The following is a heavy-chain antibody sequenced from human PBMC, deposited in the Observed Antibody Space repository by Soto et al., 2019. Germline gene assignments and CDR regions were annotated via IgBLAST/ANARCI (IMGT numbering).Heavy chain of an antibody. Sequence: GGSLRLSCAASGFTFSIYAMHWVRQAPGKGLEWVAVISYDGARKAYANSVKGRFTISRDTSKSTLYLQMNSLRVEDTAAYYCSRGDREDTAVVIGARPGEYGMDVWGRGTTVTVSS. D-gene: IGHD2-15*01. J-gene: IGHJ6*02. CDR1: GFTFSIYA. V-gene: IGHV3-30-3*01. CDR3: SRGDREDTAVVIGARPGEYGMDV. CDR2: ISYDGARK.